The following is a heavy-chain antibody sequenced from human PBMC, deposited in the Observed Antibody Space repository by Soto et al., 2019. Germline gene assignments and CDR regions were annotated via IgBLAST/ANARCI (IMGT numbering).Heavy chain of an antibody. CDR1: GGTFSSYA. D-gene: IGHD6-19*01. CDR3: ARGVAGTYAYYYYGMDV. Sequence: QVQLVQSGAEVKKPGSSVKVSCKASGGTFSSYAISWVRQAPGQGLEWMGGIIPIFGTANYAQKFQGRVTITADESTSTAYMELGSLRSEDTAVYYCARGVAGTYAYYYYGMDVWGQGTTVTVSS. CDR2: IIPIFGTA. V-gene: IGHV1-69*01. J-gene: IGHJ6*02.